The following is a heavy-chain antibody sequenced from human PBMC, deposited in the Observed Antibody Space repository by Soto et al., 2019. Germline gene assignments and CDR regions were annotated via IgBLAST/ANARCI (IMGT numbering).Heavy chain of an antibody. J-gene: IGHJ3*02. Sequence: GESLKISCKGSGYSFTSYWIGWVRQMPGKGLEWMGIIYPGDSDTRYSPSFQGQVTISADKSISTAYLQWSSLKASDTATYYCARGEEGYCSSTSCPNSHVHAFDIWGQGTMVTVSS. CDR2: IYPGDSDT. CDR3: ARGEEGYCSSTSCPNSHVHAFDI. V-gene: IGHV5-51*01. CDR1: GYSFTSYW. D-gene: IGHD2-2*01.